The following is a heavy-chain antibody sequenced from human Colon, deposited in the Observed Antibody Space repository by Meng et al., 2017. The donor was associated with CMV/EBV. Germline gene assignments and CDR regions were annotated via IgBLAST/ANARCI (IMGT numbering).Heavy chain of an antibody. CDR1: GGSISSSGYH. D-gene: IGHD2-2*02. Sequence: SETLSLTCTVSGGSISSSGYHWGWVRQPPGKGLEWIGNVYSSGNTYYKPSLNSRVSISVDTSKNQNSLKLSSVTAADTAMYYCVRDGRFGGYCSSTSCYTGYWGQGTLVTVSS. CDR2: VYSSGNT. V-gene: IGHV4-39*07. CDR3: VRDGRFGGYCSSTSCYTGY. J-gene: IGHJ4*02.